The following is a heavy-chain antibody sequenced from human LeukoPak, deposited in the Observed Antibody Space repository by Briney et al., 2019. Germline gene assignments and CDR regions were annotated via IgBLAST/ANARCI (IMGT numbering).Heavy chain of an antibody. J-gene: IGHJ4*02. D-gene: IGHD3-22*01. Sequence: ASVKVSCKASGYTYTGYYMHWVRQAPGQGLEWMGRINPNSGGTNYAQKFQGRVTMTRDTSISTAYMELSRLRSDDTAVYYCARGDSSGYYWLAYWGQGTLVTVSS. CDR2: INPNSGGT. CDR3: ARGDSSGYYWLAY. CDR1: GYTYTGYY. V-gene: IGHV1-2*06.